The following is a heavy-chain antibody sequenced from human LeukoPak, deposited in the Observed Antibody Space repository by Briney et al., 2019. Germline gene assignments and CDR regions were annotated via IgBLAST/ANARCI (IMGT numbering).Heavy chain of an antibody. Sequence: PGGSLRLSCTASGFTFSDYYMSWIRQAPGKGLEWVSYISKTDSSTNYADSVKGRFTISRDNAKNSLHLQMNSLRVEDTAVYYCARDLKLGTSYEFDYWGQGTLVTVSP. V-gene: IGHV3-11*04. J-gene: IGHJ4*02. CDR2: ISKTDSST. CDR1: GFTFSDYY. CDR3: ARDLKLGTSYEFDY. D-gene: IGHD1-7*01.